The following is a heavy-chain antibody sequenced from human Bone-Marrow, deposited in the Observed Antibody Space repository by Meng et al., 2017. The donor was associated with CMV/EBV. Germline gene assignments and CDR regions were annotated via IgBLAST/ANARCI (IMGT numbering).Heavy chain of an antibody. CDR3: ARGYYYDRSGYYYPVDY. V-gene: IGHV3-48*04. J-gene: IGHJ4*02. D-gene: IGHD3-22*01. CDR1: GFTFSSYS. CDR2: ISSSSSIK. Sequence: GESLKISCAASGFTFSSYSMNWVRQAPGEGLEWVSYISSSSSIKYYADSVKGRFTISRDNAKNSLYLQMNSLRAEDTAVYYCARGYYYDRSGYYYPVDYWGQGTLATVSS.